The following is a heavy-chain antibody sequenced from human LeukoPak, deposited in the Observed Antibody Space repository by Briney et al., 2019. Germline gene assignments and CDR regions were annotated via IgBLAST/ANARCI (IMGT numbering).Heavy chain of an antibody. V-gene: IGHV4-59*08. CDR3: ARNDYGDYGLDY. CDR1: GGSISSYY. D-gene: IGHD4-17*01. J-gene: IGHJ4*02. CDR2: IYYSGST. Sequence: SETLSLTCTVSGGSISSYYWSWIRQPPGKGLEWIGYIYYSGSTNYNPSLKSRVTISVDTSKNQFSLKLSSVTAADTAVYYCARNDYGDYGLDYWGRGTLVTVSS.